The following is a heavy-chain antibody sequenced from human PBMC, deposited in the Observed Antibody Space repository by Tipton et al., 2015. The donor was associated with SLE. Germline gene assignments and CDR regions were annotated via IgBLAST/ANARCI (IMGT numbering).Heavy chain of an antibody. CDR3: AANGREFHFDY. V-gene: IGHV3-30*02. Sequence: QLVQSGGGVVQPGGSLRLSCAASGFTFRNFGMHWVRQAPGKGLEWVAFLEYDGTTKYNGDSVKGRFTISRDISKNTLYLQMNSLRAEDTAVYYCAANGREFHFDYWGQGMLVTVAS. D-gene: IGHD3-10*01. CDR2: LEYDGTTK. J-gene: IGHJ4*02. CDR1: GFTFRNFG.